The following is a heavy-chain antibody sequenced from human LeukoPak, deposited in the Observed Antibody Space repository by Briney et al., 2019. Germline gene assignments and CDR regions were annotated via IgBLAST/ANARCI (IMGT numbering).Heavy chain of an antibody. J-gene: IGHJ3*02. V-gene: IGHV3-30*04. D-gene: IGHD2-2*01. Sequence: GGSLRLSCAASGFTFSSYAMHWVRQAPGKGLEWVAVISYDGSSKYYADSVKGRFTISRDNSKNTLYLQMNSLRAEDTAVYYCARDGCSSTSCYESLGAFDIWGQGTMVTVSS. CDR3: ARDGCSSTSCYESLGAFDI. CDR1: GFTFSSYA. CDR2: ISYDGSSK.